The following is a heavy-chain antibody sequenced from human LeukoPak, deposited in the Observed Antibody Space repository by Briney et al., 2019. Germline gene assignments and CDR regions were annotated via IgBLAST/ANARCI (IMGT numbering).Heavy chain of an antibody. CDR2: IHYSGTT. CDR3: AREGRYRYGYNEYHLYMDI. J-gene: IGHJ6*03. Sequence: SETLSLTCTVSGDSITSRSYYWGWIRQAPGKGLEWIASIHYSGTTYYKPSLKSRVTISVDTSKNQFSLRLSSVTAADTAVYYCAREGRYRYGYNEYHLYMDIWGKGTTVTVSS. D-gene: IGHD5-18*01. V-gene: IGHV4-39*07. CDR1: GDSITSRSYY.